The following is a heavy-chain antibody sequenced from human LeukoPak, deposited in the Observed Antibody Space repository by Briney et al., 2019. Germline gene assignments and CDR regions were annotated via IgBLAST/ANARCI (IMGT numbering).Heavy chain of an antibody. D-gene: IGHD6-19*01. CDR2: ISGSGGTT. J-gene: IGHJ5*02. V-gene: IGHV3-23*01. Sequence: GGSLRLSCAASGVTFSSYAMSWVRQAPGKGLEWVSSISGSGGTTYYADSVKGRFTISRDNSKNTLYLQMNSLRAEDTAVYYCAKDVDSSGWYFSFDPRGQGTLVTVSS. CDR1: GVTFSSYA. CDR3: AKDVDSSGWYFSFDP.